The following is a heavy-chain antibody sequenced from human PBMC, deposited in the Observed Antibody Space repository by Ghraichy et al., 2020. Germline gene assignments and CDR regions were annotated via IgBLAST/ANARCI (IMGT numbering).Heavy chain of an antibody. CDR2: ISYDGSNK. D-gene: IGHD6-19*01. CDR3: AKARYSSGPPGY. V-gene: IGHV3-30*18. J-gene: IGHJ4*02. Sequence: GGSLRLSCAASGFTFSSYGMHWVRQAPGKGLEWVAVISYDGSNKYYADSVKGRFTISRDNSKNTLYLQMNSLRTEDTAVYYCAKARYSSGPPGYWGQGTLVTVSS. CDR1: GFTFSSYG.